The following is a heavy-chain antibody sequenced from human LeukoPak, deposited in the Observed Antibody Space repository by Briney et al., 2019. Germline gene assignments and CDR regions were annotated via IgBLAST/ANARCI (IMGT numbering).Heavy chain of an antibody. D-gene: IGHD1-7*01. CDR3: ARVSWITGTTAY. V-gene: IGHV1-69*05. CDR2: IIPIFGTA. J-gene: IGHJ4*02. Sequence: SVKVSXKASGGTFSSYAISWVRQAPGQGLEWMGGIIPIFGTANYAQKFQGRVTISTDESTSTAYMELSSLRSEDTAVYYCARVSWITGTTAYWGQGTLVTVSS. CDR1: GGTFSSYA.